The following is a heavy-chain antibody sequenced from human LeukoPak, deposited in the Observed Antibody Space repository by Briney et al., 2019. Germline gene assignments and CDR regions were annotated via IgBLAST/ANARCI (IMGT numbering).Heavy chain of an antibody. Sequence: PGRSLRLSCAASGFTFDDYAMHWVRQAPGKGLEWVSGISWNSGSIGYADSVKGRFTISRDNAKNSLYLQTNSLRAEDMALYYCAKDEFVASDFTGAFDIWGQGTMVTVSS. CDR2: ISWNSGSI. CDR3: AKDEFVASDFTGAFDI. CDR1: GFTFDDYA. J-gene: IGHJ3*02. D-gene: IGHD2-8*02. V-gene: IGHV3-9*03.